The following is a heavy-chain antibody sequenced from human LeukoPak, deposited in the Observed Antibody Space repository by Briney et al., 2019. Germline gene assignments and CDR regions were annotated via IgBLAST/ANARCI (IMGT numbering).Heavy chain of an antibody. J-gene: IGHJ6*02. V-gene: IGHV4-30-4*01. CDR3: AKARGFYYYYYGMDV. CDR2: IYYSGNT. Sequence: PSETLSLTCTVSGGSISGDYYWSWIRQPPGKGLEWIGYIYYSGNTYYNPSLKSRVTISVDTSKNQFSLKLSSVTAADTAVYYCAKARGFYYYYYGMDVWGQGTTVTVSS. CDR1: GGSISGDYY.